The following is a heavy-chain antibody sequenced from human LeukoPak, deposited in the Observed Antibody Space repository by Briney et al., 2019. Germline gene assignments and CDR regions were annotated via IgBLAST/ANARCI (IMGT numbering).Heavy chain of an antibody. Sequence: QPGGSLRLSRAASGFTVSSNYMSWVRQAPGKGLEWVSVIYSGGSTYYADSVKGRFTISRDNSKNTLYLQMNSLRAEDTAVYYCASGSGSYRTPYYYMDVWGTGTTVTVSS. D-gene: IGHD3-10*01. CDR2: IYSGGST. CDR3: ASGSGSYRTPYYYMDV. CDR1: GFTVSSNY. J-gene: IGHJ6*03. V-gene: IGHV3-53*01.